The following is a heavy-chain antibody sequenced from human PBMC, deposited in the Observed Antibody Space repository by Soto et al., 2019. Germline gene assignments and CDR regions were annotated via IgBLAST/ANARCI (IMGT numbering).Heavy chain of an antibody. V-gene: IGHV4-39*01. Sequence: PSETLSLTCTVSGGSISSSSYYWGWIRQHPGKGLEWIGSIYYSGSTYYNPSLKSRVTISVDTSKNQFSLKLSSVTAADTAVYYCARGAVADHDAFDIWGQGTMVTVSS. CDR3: ARGAVADHDAFDI. J-gene: IGHJ3*02. CDR1: GGSISSSSYY. CDR2: IYYSGST. D-gene: IGHD6-19*01.